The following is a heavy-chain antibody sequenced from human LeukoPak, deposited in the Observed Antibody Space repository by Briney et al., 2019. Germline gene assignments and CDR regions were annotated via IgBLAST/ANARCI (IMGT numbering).Heavy chain of an antibody. CDR1: GYTFTSYG. J-gene: IGHJ4*02. CDR2: IIPIFGTA. V-gene: IGHV1-69*05. Sequence: SVKVSCKASGYTFTSYGISWVRQAPGQGLEWMGGIIPIFGTANYAQKFQGRVTITTDESTSTAYMELSSLRSEDTAVYYCAIAGGSTSSDYWGQGTLVTVSS. D-gene: IGHD2-2*01. CDR3: AIAGGSTSSDY.